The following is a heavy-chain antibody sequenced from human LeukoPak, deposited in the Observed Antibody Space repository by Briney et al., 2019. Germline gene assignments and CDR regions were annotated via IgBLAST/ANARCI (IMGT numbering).Heavy chain of an antibody. Sequence: PSETLSLTCTVSGGSISSSSYYWGWIRQPPGKGLEWIGSIYYSGSTYYNPSLKSRVTISVDTSKNQFSLKLSSVTAADTAVYYCARLHILTGSNWFDPWGQGTLVTVSS. CDR3: ARLHILTGSNWFDP. J-gene: IGHJ5*02. CDR2: IYYSGST. D-gene: IGHD3-9*01. V-gene: IGHV4-39*01. CDR1: GGSISSSSYY.